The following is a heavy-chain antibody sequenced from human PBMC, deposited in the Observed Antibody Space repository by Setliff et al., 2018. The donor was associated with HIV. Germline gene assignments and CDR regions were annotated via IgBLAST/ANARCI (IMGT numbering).Heavy chain of an antibody. CDR3: ARGRVTLNGVAAGHHYMDV. CDR2: VYYTGST. V-gene: IGHV4-59*13. CDR1: GGFIGTYY. J-gene: IGHJ6*03. D-gene: IGHD3-3*01. Sequence: TSETLSLTCTVSGGFIGTYYWSWIRQSPGKGLEWIGSVYYTGSTNYNPSLESRVTMSVDTSKNQFSLRLMSLTAADTAIYYCARGRVTLNGVAAGHHYMDVWGKGTTVTVSS.